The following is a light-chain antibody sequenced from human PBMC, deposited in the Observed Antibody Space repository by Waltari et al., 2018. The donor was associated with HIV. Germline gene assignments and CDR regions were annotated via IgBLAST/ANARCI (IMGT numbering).Light chain of an antibody. J-gene: IGLJ3*02. Sequence: QSALTQPASVSGSPGQSNTIYCSGSSSDVGKYNLVSWYQQYQGKAPKLMIYDVSKRPSGISNLFSGSKSGNTASLTISGLQAEDEGDYHCTSYTSSRTLVFGGGTKVTVL. CDR3: TSYTSSRTLV. CDR2: DVS. V-gene: IGLV2-14*02. CDR1: SSDVGKYNL.